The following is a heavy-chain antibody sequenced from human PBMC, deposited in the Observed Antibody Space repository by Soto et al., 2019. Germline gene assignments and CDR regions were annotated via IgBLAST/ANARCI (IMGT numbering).Heavy chain of an antibody. CDR2: LIPIYDAP. J-gene: IGHJ6*02. CDR1: GFIFNVYG. CDR3: ARVREPHLDHYGLDV. V-gene: IGHV1-69*06. Sequence: GASVKVSCKTSGFIFNVYGIHWVRQAPGQGLEWVGGLIPIYDAPYYAQKFQGRVTISADKSTTTVHLELSSLQSDDTAVYFRARVREPHLDHYGLDVWGQGTTVTVSS. D-gene: IGHD1-1*01.